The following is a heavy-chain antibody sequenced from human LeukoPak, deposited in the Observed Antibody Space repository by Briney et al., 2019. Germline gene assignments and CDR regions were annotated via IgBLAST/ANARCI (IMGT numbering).Heavy chain of an antibody. CDR1: GYSFANYW. V-gene: IGHV5-10-1*01. CDR2: IDPTDSYT. CDR3: ARRGRSSSNFDF. Sequence: GESPKISCKGSGYSFANYWIAWVRQMPGKGLEWMGMIDPTDSYTNYSPSFQGHVTISTDKSISTAYLQWSSLKASDTAIYYCARRGRSSSNFDFWGQGTLVTVSS. D-gene: IGHD6-6*01. J-gene: IGHJ4*02.